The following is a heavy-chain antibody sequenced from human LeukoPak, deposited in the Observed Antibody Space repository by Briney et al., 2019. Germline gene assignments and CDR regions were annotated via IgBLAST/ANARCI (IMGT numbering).Heavy chain of an antibody. CDR2: IHPSSGAT. V-gene: IGHV1-2*06. J-gene: IGHJ4*02. D-gene: IGHD2/OR15-2a*01. Sequence: ASVKVSCKASGGTFSSYAISWVRQAPGKGLEWMGRIHPSSGATNYAQRFQGRVTLTRDTSINTAYMELSRLTSDDTAVYYCARDLPFEDWGQGTLVTVSS. CDR3: ARDLPFED. CDR1: GGTFSSYA.